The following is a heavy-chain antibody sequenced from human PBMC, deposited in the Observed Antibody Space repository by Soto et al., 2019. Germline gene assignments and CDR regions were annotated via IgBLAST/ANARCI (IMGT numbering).Heavy chain of an antibody. CDR2: IYYSGST. CDR1: GGSISSYY. D-gene: IGHD5-12*01. V-gene: IGHV4-59*01. Sequence: SETLSLTCTVSGGSISSYYWSWIRQPQGKGLEGIGYIYYSGSTNYNPSLKSRSTISVDTPKNQFSRKLSSVTAADTAVYYCASPGRGYSGYGLGYWGQGTLVTVSS. J-gene: IGHJ4*02. CDR3: ASPGRGYSGYGLGY.